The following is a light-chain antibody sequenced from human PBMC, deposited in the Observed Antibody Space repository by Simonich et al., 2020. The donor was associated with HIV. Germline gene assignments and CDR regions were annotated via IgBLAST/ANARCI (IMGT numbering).Light chain of an antibody. CDR3: QQYDELPYT. CDR1: QHIINY. V-gene: IGKV1-33*01. CDR2: DAT. J-gene: IGKJ2*01. Sequence: SQHIINYLEWYQQKAVKDRKINIYDATNLETGVPSRFSGSRSATYFTFTISSLQPADIATYYCQQYDELPYTFGQGTKLEIK.